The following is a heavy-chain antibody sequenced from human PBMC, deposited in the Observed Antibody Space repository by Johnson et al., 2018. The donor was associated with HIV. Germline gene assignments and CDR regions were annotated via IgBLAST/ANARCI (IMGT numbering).Heavy chain of an antibody. D-gene: IGHD6-13*01. J-gene: IGHJ3*02. CDR3: ARRGRSSSWYDLDI. CDR1: GFTFSSYG. CDR2: ISYDGSNK. V-gene: IGHV3-30*03. Sequence: QVQLVESGGGVVQPGRSLRLSCAASGFTFSSYGMHWVRQAPGKGLEWVAVISYDGSNKYYADSVKGRFTISRDNSYNTLYLQMNSLRVEDTAVYYCARRGRSSSWYDLDIWGQGTMVSVSS.